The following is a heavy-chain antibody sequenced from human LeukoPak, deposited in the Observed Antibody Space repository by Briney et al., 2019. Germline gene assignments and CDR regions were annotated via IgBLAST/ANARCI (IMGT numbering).Heavy chain of an antibody. CDR3: TTVCSGGSCFGNFDY. Sequence: PGGSLRLSCAASGFTFSNARMSWVRQAPGKGLEWVGRIKSKTDGGTTDYAAPVKGRFTISRDDSKNTLYLQMNSLKTEDTAVYYCTTVCSGGSCFGNFDYWGQGTLVTVSS. CDR2: IKSKTDGGTT. J-gene: IGHJ4*02. V-gene: IGHV3-15*01. CDR1: GFTFSNAR. D-gene: IGHD2-15*01.